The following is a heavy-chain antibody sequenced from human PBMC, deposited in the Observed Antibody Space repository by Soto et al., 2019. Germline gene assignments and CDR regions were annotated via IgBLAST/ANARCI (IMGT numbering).Heavy chain of an antibody. Sequence: SETLSLTCAVYGGSFSGYYWSWIRQPPGKGLEWIGEINHSGSTNYNPSLKSRVTISVDTSKNQFSLKLSSVTAADTAVYYCAREGKVTATNWGQGTLVTVSS. V-gene: IGHV4-34*01. CDR1: GGSFSGYY. CDR3: AREGKVTATN. D-gene: IGHD2-21*02. J-gene: IGHJ4*02. CDR2: INHSGST.